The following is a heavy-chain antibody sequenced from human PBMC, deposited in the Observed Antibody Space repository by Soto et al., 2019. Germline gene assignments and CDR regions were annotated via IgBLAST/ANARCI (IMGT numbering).Heavy chain of an antibody. J-gene: IGHJ4*02. CDR2: IDWDDDK. CDR1: GFSLSTSGMC. D-gene: IGHD3-10*01. V-gene: IGHV2-70*11. CDR3: ARISSYTSGSYYNYDY. Sequence: ESGPTLVNPTQTLTLTCTFSGFSLSTSGMCVSWIRQPPGKALEWLARIDWDDDKYYSTSLKTRLTISKDTSKNQVVLTMTNMDPVDTATYYCARISSYTSGSYYNYDYWGQGTLVTVSS.